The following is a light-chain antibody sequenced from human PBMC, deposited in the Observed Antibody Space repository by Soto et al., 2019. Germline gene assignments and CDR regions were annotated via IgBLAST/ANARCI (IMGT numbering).Light chain of an antibody. CDR1: QSVLYSSNNKNY. Sequence: DIVMTQSLDSLAVSLGERATINCKSSQSVLYSSNNKNYLAWYQQKPGQPPKLLFYWASTRESGVPDRFSGSGSGTDFTLTISTLQADDVAVYYCQQYYSPPYTFGQGTKLEIK. V-gene: IGKV4-1*01. CDR2: WAS. J-gene: IGKJ2*01. CDR3: QQYYSPPYT.